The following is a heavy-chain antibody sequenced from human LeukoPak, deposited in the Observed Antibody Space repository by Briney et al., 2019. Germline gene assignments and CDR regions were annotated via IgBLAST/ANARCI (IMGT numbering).Heavy chain of an antibody. V-gene: IGHV3-53*01. D-gene: IGHD6-19*01. J-gene: IGHJ4*02. CDR3: ARVSGWLFDY. CDR1: GFTFSSYS. Sequence: GGSLRLSCAASGFTFSSYSMNWVRQAPGKGLEWVSVIYSGGSTYYADSVKGRFTISRDNSKNTLYLQMNSLRAEDTAVYYCARVSGWLFDYWGQGTLVTVSS. CDR2: IYSGGST.